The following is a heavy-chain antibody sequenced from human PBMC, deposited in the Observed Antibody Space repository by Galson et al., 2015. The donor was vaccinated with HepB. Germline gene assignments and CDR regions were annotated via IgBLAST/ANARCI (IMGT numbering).Heavy chain of an antibody. J-gene: IGHJ4*02. CDR2: IWYDGSYK. CDR1: GFTFSTYG. CDR3: ARDGYIHYYDSIGYYEPYYFDY. V-gene: IGHV3-33*01. Sequence: SLRLSCAASGFTFSTYGMHWVRQAPGKGLEWVAVIWYDGSYKYYADSVKGRFTVSRDNSKNSLYLQMDSLRADDTAVYYCARDGYIHYYDSIGYYEPYYFDYWGQGTLVTVSS. D-gene: IGHD3-22*01.